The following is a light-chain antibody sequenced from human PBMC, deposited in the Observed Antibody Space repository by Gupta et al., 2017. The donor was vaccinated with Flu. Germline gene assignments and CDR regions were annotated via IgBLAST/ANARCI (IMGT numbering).Light chain of an antibody. CDR1: QSRVNQNSSTY. V-gene: IGKV2-30*01. J-gene: IGKJ2*01. CDR3: MRYTRHWT. CDR2: EVS. Sequence: SSYSRTSQSRVNQNSSTYLAWYQQRPGQAPTLLIYEVSSRDCGVPDRFSGSGSGTEFTLKISRVQPDDVGVYYCMRYTRHWTFGQGTRLDI.